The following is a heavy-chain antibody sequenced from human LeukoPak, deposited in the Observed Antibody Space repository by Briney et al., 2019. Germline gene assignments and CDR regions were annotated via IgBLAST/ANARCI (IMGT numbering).Heavy chain of an antibody. J-gene: IGHJ4*02. V-gene: IGHV1-2*02. CDR2: INPHNGDT. Sequence: ASVKVSCKASGYTFIGYYLHWVRQAPGQGLDGMGWINPHNGDTNYAQKFQGRVTMTRDTSITTAYMELSRLKSDDTAVYYCATVRDIVVGGGPYYFDYWGQGTLVTVSS. CDR3: ATVRDIVVGGGPYYFDY. CDR1: GYTFIGYY. D-gene: IGHD2-15*01.